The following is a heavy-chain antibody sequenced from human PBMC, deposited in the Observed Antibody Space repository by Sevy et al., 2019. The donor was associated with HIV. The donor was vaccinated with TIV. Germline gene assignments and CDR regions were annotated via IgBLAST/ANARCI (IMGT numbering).Heavy chain of an antibody. J-gene: IGHJ4*02. CDR2: INQDGSEM. CDR3: ARRYFDL. V-gene: IGHV3-7*01. Sequence: GGSLRLSCKASGFSFTDFWMQWFRQVPGKGPEWVANINQDGSEMYYVDSVKGRFTISRDNAESALYLQMHGLRAEDAATYFCARRYFDLWGQGTVVTVSS. CDR1: GFSFTDFW.